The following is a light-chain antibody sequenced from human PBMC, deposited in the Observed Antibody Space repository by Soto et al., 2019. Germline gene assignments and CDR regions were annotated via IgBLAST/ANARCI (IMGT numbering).Light chain of an antibody. Sequence: DVVMTQTPLSLSVTPGQPASISCKSNQSLLNSDGRTYLYWYVQKLGQPPKLLIHEVSSRSPGVPERFSGSGSGTDFTLKISRAEAEDVGLYYCMQSVQLPYTFGQGTKLEIK. V-gene: IGKV2D-29*01. CDR3: MQSVQLPYT. J-gene: IGKJ2*01. CDR1: QSLLNSDGRTY. CDR2: EVS.